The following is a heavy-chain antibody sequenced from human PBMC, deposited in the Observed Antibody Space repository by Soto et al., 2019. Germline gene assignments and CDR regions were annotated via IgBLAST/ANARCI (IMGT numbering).Heavy chain of an antibody. D-gene: IGHD6-19*01. CDR2: ISDSGGRT. Sequence: GGSLRLSCAASGFTFNTYAMSWVRQAPGKGLEWVSAISDSGGRTYYADSVKGRFTISRDNSKNTLYLQINSLRAEDTAVYFCAKELVNSGWTYFDYWGQGTLVTVSP. CDR3: AKELVNSGWTYFDY. J-gene: IGHJ4*02. CDR1: GFTFNTYA. V-gene: IGHV3-23*01.